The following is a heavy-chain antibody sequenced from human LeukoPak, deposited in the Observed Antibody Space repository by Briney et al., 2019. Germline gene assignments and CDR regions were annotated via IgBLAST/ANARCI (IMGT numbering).Heavy chain of an antibody. V-gene: IGHV3-72*01. D-gene: IGHD2-2*01. CDR3: TREGRYCSSTSCYVCLDF. CDR1: GFTFSDHY. Sequence: PGGSLRLSCAASGFTFSDHYMDWVRQAPGKGLEWVGRIKNKANSYTTEYAASVKGRFTVSREDSKNALYLQMNSLKTEGTAVYYCTREGRYCSSTSCYVCLDFWGQGTLVTVSS. J-gene: IGHJ4*02. CDR2: IKNKANSYTT.